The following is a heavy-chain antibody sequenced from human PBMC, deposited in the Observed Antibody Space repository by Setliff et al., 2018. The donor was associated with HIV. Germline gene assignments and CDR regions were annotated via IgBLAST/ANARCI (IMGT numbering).Heavy chain of an antibody. CDR2: IYYTGTT. J-gene: IGHJ5*02. D-gene: IGHD3-10*01. V-gene: IGHV4-59*11. CDR3: ARGLWFGGSYWFDP. Sequence: SETLSLTCTVSGVSGGSISSHYWNWIRQPPGKGLEWIGYIYYTGTTKNNPSLKSRVTMSIDKSKNQFSLKLSSVTAADTAVYYCARGLWFGGSYWFDPWGQGTLVTVSS. CDR1: GGSISSHY.